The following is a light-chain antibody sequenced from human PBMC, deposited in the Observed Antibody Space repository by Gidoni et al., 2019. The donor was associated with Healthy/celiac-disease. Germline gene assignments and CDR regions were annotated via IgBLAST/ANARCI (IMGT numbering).Light chain of an antibody. V-gene: IGKV3-20*01. CDR1: QSVSSSY. Sequence: IVLTQSPGTLSLSPGERAPLSCRASQSVSSSYLAWYQQNPGQAPRLLIYGASSRATGIPDRFSGSWSGTDFTLTISRLEPEDFAVYYWQQYGSSPYTFGQGTKLEIK. J-gene: IGKJ2*01. CDR3: QQYGSSPYT. CDR2: GAS.